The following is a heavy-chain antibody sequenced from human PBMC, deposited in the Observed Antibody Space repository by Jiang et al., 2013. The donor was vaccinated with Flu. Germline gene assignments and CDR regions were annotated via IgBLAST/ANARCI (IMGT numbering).Heavy chain of an antibody. V-gene: IGHV1-2*04. D-gene: IGHD5-24*01. J-gene: IGHJ4*02. CDR1: GYTFTGYY. CDR2: INPNSGGT. CDR3: AKGGEGYNPFE. Sequence: VQLVESGAEVKKPGASVKVSCKASGYTFTGYYIHWVRQAPGQGLEWMGWINPNSGGTKYAQQFQGWVTMTRDMSISTAYMELSRLRSDDTAVYYCAKGGEGYNPFEWGQGTLVAVSS.